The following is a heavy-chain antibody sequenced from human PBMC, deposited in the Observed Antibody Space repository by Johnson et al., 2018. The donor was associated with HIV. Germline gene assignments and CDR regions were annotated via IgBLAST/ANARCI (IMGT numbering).Heavy chain of an antibody. D-gene: IGHD3-10*01. J-gene: IGHJ3*02. CDR1: V. CDR2: IIPSGTGT. V-gene: IGHV3-23*01. Sequence: VMKWVRQTPGMGLEWVSGIIPSGTGTHYADSVEGRFTISRDNSRNTLYLQMNSLRAEDTAVYYCAKDRGLSAFDIWGQGTMVTVSS. CDR3: AKDRGLSAFDI.